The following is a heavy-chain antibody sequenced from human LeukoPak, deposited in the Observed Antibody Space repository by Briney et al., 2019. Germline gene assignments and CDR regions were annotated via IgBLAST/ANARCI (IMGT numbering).Heavy chain of an antibody. V-gene: IGHV3-53*01. CDR3: ARWYDSSGYFDY. CDR2: IYSGGST. CDR1: GFTFHDYA. D-gene: IGHD3-22*01. Sequence: GSLRLSCVASGFTFHDYAMHWVRQAPGKGLEWVSVIYSGGSTYYADSVKGRFTISRDNSKNTLYLQMNSLRAEDTAVYYCARWYDSSGYFDYWGQGTLVTVSS. J-gene: IGHJ4*02.